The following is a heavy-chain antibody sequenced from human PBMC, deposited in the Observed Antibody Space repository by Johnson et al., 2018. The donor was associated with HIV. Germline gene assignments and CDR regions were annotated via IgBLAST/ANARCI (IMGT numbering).Heavy chain of an antibody. CDR3: ARDGGYCSSTSCFRHWASAFDI. Sequence: QVLLVESGGGVVQPGGSLRLSCAASGFTFTNYGMHWVRQAPGKGLEWVAVISYDGSNKYYADSVKGRFTISRDNSKNTLYLQMNSLRAEDTAVYYCARDGGYCSSTSCFRHWASAFDIWGQGTMVTVSS. CDR2: ISYDGSNK. D-gene: IGHD2-2*01. V-gene: IGHV3-30*19. J-gene: IGHJ3*02. CDR1: GFTFTNYG.